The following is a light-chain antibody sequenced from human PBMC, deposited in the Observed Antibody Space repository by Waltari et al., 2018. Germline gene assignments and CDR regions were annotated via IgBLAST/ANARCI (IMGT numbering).Light chain of an antibody. CDR3: SSSTRTSTLV. CDR2: EVT. Sequence: QSALTQPASVSGSPGQSITISCTGTSSDIGGYAYVSWYQQHPGKAPKLFIYEVTYRPSGVSSGFSDSKSGNPASLSISGLQPEDEADYYCSSSTRTSTLVFGGGTKLTV. CDR1: SSDIGGYAY. V-gene: IGLV2-14*01. J-gene: IGLJ2*01.